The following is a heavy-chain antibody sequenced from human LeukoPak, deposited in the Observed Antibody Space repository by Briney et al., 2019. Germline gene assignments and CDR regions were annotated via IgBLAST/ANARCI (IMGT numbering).Heavy chain of an antibody. D-gene: IGHD1-26*01. J-gene: IGHJ4*02. V-gene: IGHV3-7*05. CDR1: GFTFSSYW. Sequence: PGGSLRLSCAASGFTFSSYWMAWVRQAPGKGLEWVGNINQDGSGKNYVDSVKGRLTISRDNAQNSLYLQMNTLRAEDTAVYYCARDASGSLDFWGQGTLVTASS. CDR2: INQDGSGK. CDR3: ARDASGSLDF.